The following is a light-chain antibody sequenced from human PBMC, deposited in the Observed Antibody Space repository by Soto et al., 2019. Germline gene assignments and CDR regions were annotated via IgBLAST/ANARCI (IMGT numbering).Light chain of an antibody. J-gene: IGKJ2*01. Sequence: DIQMTQSPSSLSVSVGDRVTITCRTSQSITNYLNWYQQKPGKAPKLLVYAASSLQSGVPSRFSGNGSGTDFNLTIGSLQPEDFGSYYCQQSDSYPYTFGQGTKLEIK. CDR3: QQSDSYPYT. V-gene: IGKV1-39*01. CDR1: QSITNY. CDR2: AAS.